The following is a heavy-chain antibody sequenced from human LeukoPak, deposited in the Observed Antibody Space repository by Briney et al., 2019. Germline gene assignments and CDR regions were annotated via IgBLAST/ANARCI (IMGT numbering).Heavy chain of an antibody. J-gene: IGHJ5*02. V-gene: IGHV3-53*01. Sequence: PGGSLRLSCAASGFTVSSNYMSWVRQAPGKGLEWVSVIYSGGSTYYADSVKGRFTISRDNSKNTLYLQMNSLRAEDTAAYYCAREGCSGGSCYPQWFDPWGQGTLVTVSS. CDR2: IYSGGST. CDR3: AREGCSGGSCYPQWFDP. CDR1: GFTVSSNY. D-gene: IGHD2-15*01.